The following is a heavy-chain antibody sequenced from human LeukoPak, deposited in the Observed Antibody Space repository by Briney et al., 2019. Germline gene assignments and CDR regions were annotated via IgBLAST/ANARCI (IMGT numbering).Heavy chain of an antibody. CDR1: GGTFSSYA. J-gene: IGHJ6*02. CDR2: IIPIFGTA. Sequence: SVKVSCKASGGTFSSYAISWVRQAPGQGLEWMGGIIPIFGTANYAQKFQGRVTITADESTSTAYMELSSLRSEDTAVYYCARGEGYCSSTSCPTAYYGMDVWGQGTTITVSS. CDR3: ARGEGYCSSTSCPTAYYGMDV. D-gene: IGHD2-2*01. V-gene: IGHV1-69*01.